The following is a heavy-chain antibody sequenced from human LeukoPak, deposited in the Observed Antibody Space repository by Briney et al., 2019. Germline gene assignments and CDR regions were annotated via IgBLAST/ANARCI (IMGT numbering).Heavy chain of an antibody. D-gene: IGHD6-13*01. Sequence: GGSLRLSCAASGFTFSDYYMSWIRQAPGKGLEWVSYISSSGSTIYYADSVKGRFTISRDNAKNSLYLQMNSLRAEDTAVYYCAKHSSSRNTKAIDYWGQGTLVTVSS. CDR2: ISSSGSTI. J-gene: IGHJ4*02. CDR3: AKHSSSRNTKAIDY. CDR1: GFTFSDYY. V-gene: IGHV3-11*01.